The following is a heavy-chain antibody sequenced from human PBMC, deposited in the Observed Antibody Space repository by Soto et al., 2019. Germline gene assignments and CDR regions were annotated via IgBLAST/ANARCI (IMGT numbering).Heavy chain of an antibody. CDR2: IYYSGST. Sequence: QVQLQESGPGLVKPSQTLSLTCAVSGGSISSGGYYWSWIRQHPGKGLEWIGYIYYSGSTYYNPSLKYRVTISVATSKNQFSLKLSSVTAADTAVYYCAIVGRLLGGYCSSTSCYGVDYWGQGTLVTVSS. J-gene: IGHJ4*02. CDR1: GGSISSGGYY. V-gene: IGHV4-31*11. CDR3: AIVGRLLGGYCSSTSCYGVDY. D-gene: IGHD2-2*01.